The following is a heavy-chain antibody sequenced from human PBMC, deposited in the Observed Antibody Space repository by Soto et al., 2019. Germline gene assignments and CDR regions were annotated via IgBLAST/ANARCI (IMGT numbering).Heavy chain of an antibody. CDR1: GGSISSGDYY. D-gene: IGHD3-10*01. J-gene: IGHJ4*02. Sequence: LSLTCTVSGGSISSGDYYWSWIRQPPGKGLEWIGYIYYSGSTYYNPSLKSRVTISVDTSNNQFSLKLTSVTAADTAMYYCARYYYGSGSYQDYWGQGTLVTVSS. CDR3: ARYYYGSGSYQDY. V-gene: IGHV4-30-4*01. CDR2: IYYSGST.